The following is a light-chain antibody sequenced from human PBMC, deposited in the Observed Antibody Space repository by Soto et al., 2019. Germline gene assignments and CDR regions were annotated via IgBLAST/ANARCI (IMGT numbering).Light chain of an antibody. CDR1: QSVSSSF. V-gene: IGKV3-20*01. CDR3: HQYGSSPWT. CDR2: GTS. Sequence: EIVLTQSPGTLSLSPGERATFSCRASQSVSSSFLTWYQHRPGRPPRLLIYGTSNRATGIPDRFSGSGSGTDFTLTISRLEHEHIAVYYCHQYGSSPWTFAPGTKVDIK. J-gene: IGKJ1*01.